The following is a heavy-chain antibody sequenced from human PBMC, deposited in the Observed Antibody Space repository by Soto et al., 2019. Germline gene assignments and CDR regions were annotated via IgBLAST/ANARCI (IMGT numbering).Heavy chain of an antibody. D-gene: IGHD3-3*01. CDR2: ISSSGSTI. V-gene: IGHV3-11*01. J-gene: IGHJ6*02. CDR3: ARDEGLWGGNSRNYYYGMDV. CDR1: GFTFSDYY. Sequence: QVQLVESGGGLVKPGGSLRLSCAASGFTFSDYYMSWIRQAPGKGLEWVSYISSSGSTIYYADSVKGRFTISRDNAKNSLDLQMSSLRAEDTAVYYCARDEGLWGGNSRNYYYGMDVWGQGTTVTVSS.